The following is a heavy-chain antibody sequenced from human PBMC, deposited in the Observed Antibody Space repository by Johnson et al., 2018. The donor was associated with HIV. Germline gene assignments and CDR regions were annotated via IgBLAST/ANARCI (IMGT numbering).Heavy chain of an antibody. CDR3: GRDMSSRWGMGDACDI. D-gene: IGHD6-13*01. Sequence: VQLVESGGGLVQPGGSLRLSCAASGFTFSSFDMRWVRQATGKGLEWVSVIGSADDTNYAGSVKGRFTISRENYKNTLYLQMSSLRAEDTAMYYCGRDMSSRWGMGDACDIWGQGTMVTVSS. J-gene: IGHJ3*02. CDR2: IGSADDT. V-gene: IGHV3-13*01. CDR1: GFTFSSFD.